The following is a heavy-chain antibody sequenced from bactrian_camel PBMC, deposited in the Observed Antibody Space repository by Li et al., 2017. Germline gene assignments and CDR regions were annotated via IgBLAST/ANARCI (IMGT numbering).Heavy chain of an antibody. CDR1: GYTRTRRC. D-gene: IGHD3*01. CDR2: IYIGGSRT. J-gene: IGHJ4*01. Sequence: HVQLVESGGGLVQPGGSLRLSCAAPGYTRTRRCLGWFRQAPGRKREAVAGIYIGGSRTNYADSVKGRFTISEDNAKNTVYLQMNSLKIEDTAVYYCALGSSRQATMTARGKGTQVTVS. V-gene: IGHV3S1*01.